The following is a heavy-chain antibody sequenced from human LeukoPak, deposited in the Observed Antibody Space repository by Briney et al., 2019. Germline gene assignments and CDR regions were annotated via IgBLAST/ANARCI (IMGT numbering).Heavy chain of an antibody. CDR2: IHYTGST. J-gene: IGHJ4*02. D-gene: IGHD6-13*01. Sequence: SETLSLTCTVSGDSISPYYWSWIRQPPGKGLEYIGFIHYTGSTNYNPSLKSRVTMSVDVSRNQLSLKLSSVTAADTAVYYCASGGIAAGLDYWGQGTLVTVSS. V-gene: IGHV4-59*08. CDR1: GDSISPYY. CDR3: ASGGIAAGLDY.